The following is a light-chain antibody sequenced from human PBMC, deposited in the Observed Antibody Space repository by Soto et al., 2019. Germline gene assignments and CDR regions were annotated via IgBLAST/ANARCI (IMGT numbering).Light chain of an antibody. V-gene: IGKV3-20*01. Sequence: EVLMTQSPATLSVSEGERATLSWRASETVATNLAWYQQKPGQAPRLLIYGASSRATGIPDRFSGSGSGTDFTLTISRLEPEDFAVYYCQQYGSSPWTFGQGTKVDIK. CDR1: ETVATN. CDR3: QQYGSSPWT. CDR2: GAS. J-gene: IGKJ1*01.